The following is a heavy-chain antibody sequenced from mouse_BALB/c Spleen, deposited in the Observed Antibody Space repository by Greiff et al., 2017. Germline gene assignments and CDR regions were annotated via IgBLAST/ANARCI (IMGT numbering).Heavy chain of an antibody. Sequence: QVQLQQPGAELVKPGASVKLSCKASGYTFTSYWMHWVKQRPGQGLEWIGEIDPSDSYTNYNQKFKGKATLTVDKSSSTAYMQLSSLTSEDSAVYYCARGETKKYGNYDLGFDYWGQGTTLTVSS. J-gene: IGHJ2*01. CDR2: IDPSDSYT. CDR1: GYTFTSYW. V-gene: IGHV1-69*02. D-gene: IGHD2-10*02. CDR3: ARGETKKYGNYDLGFDY.